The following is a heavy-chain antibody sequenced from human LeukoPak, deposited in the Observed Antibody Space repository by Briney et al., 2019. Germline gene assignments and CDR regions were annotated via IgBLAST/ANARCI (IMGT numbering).Heavy chain of an antibody. Sequence: GGSLRLPCVDSGFALSTTYMSWVRQAPGKGLEWVSVIYDGDNANYGDSVKGRFTVSRDFSTHTLYLQMNSLRVDDTAVYYCARVYGSGSFNLWGQGTLVTVSS. D-gene: IGHD3-10*01. CDR1: GFALSTTY. J-gene: IGHJ5*02. CDR2: IYDGDNA. V-gene: IGHV3-66*01. CDR3: ARVYGSGSFNL.